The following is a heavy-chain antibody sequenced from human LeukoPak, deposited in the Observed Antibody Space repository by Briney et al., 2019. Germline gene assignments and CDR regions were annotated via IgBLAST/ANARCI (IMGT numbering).Heavy chain of an antibody. D-gene: IGHD4-23*01. V-gene: IGHV4-39*01. CDR1: GVSISTSIYY. CDR2: VFYSGSA. CDR3: ARIGRGANSHLRCYFDV. Sequence: SETLSLTCDVSGVSISTSIYYWAWIPQPPGKELEGIGSVFYSGSAYSSPSFKSRLGIPLDTSKNQFSLQLSSVTVADTAVYYCARIGRGANSHLRCYFDVWGRGTLVTVSS. J-gene: IGHJ2*01.